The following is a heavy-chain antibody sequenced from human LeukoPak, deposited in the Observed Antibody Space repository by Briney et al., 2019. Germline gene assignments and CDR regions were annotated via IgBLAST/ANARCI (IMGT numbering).Heavy chain of an antibody. V-gene: IGHV4-34*01. Sequence: PSETLSLTCAVYGGSFSGYYWSWIRQPPGKGLEWIGEINHSGSTNYNPSLKSRVTISVDTSKNEFSLNLKSVTAADTAVYYCARGPEWAYFDPWGQGTLVTVSS. CDR3: ARGPEWAYFDP. J-gene: IGHJ5*02. CDR1: GGSFSGYY. D-gene: IGHD1-14*01. CDR2: INHSGST.